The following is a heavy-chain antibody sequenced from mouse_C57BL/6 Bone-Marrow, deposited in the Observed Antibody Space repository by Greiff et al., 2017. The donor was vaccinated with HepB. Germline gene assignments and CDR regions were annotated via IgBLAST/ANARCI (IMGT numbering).Heavy chain of an antibody. Sequence: QVQLQQSGAELARPGASVKLSCKASGYTFTSYGISWVKQRTGQGLEWIGMIHPNSGSTNYNEKFKSKATLTVDKSSSTAYMQLSSLTSEDSAVYYCADGYYDWYFDVWGTGTTVTVSS. CDR3: ADGYYDWYFDV. V-gene: IGHV1-81*01. D-gene: IGHD2-3*01. CDR2: IHPNSGST. CDR1: GYTFTSYG. J-gene: IGHJ1*03.